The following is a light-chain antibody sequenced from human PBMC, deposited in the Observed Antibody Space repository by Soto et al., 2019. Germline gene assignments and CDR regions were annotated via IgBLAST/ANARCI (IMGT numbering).Light chain of an antibody. J-gene: IGKJ1*01. V-gene: IGKV2-30*01. CDR2: KVS. CDR3: MQGTHWAT. CDR1: QSLVYSGGNTY. Sequence: DVVMTQSPLSLPVTLGQPASISCRSSQSLVYSGGNTYLNWFQQRPGQSPRRLIYKVSNRDSGVPDRFSGSGSGTDFTLKISRVEAEDVGVYYCMQGTHWATFGQGTKVEIK.